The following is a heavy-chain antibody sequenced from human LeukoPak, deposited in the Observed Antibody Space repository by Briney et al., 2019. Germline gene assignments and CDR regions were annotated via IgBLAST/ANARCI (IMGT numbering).Heavy chain of an antibody. CDR1: GIIITSYW. CDR3: ARDHEMATIT. CDR2: IKQDGSEK. J-gene: IGHJ5*02. D-gene: IGHD5-24*01. V-gene: IGHV3-7*01. Sequence: GGSLRLSCAASGIIITSYWMSWVRQTPGKGLEWVANIKQDGSEKNYVDSVKGRFTIFRDNARNSLYLQMNSLRAEDTAVYYCARDHEMATITWGQGTLVTVSS.